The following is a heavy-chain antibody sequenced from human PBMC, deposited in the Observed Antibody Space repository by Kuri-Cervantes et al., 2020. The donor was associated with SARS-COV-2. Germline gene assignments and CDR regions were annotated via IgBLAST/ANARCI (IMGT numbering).Heavy chain of an antibody. CDR3: ARKAVAGEYFQH. Sequence: GESLKISFAASGFTFSSYGMHWVRQAPGKGLEWAAVISYDGSNKYYADSVKGRFTISRDNSKNTLYLQMNSLRAEDTAVYYCARKAVAGEYFQHWGQGTLVTVSS. D-gene: IGHD6-19*01. J-gene: IGHJ1*01. CDR2: ISYDGSNK. V-gene: IGHV3-30*19. CDR1: GFTFSSYG.